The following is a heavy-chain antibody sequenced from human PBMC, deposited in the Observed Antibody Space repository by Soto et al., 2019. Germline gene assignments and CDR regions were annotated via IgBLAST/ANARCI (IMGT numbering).Heavy chain of an antibody. J-gene: IGHJ4*02. V-gene: IGHV1-18*01. Sequence: QVQLVQSGAEVKKPGASVKVSCKASGYTFTSYGISWVRQAPGQGLEWMGWISAYNGNTNYAQKLQGRVTMTTDTSTRTAFLELRSARSDDTAGSYCGRDSSGYFVPPPELDYWGQGPLVTVSS. CDR2: ISAYNGNT. CDR3: GRDSSGYFVPPPELDY. D-gene: IGHD3-22*01. CDR1: GYTFTSYG.